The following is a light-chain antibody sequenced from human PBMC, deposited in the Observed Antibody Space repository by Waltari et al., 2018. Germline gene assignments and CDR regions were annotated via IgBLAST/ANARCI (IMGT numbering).Light chain of an antibody. CDR3: AIWYSSAWV. Sequence: QPVLTQPTSLSASPGASARFPCTLPSGSNVGTYRIYWYQQKPGSLPRSLLRFKSDSDKQQGSGVPSRFSGSKEPSTNAGLLLISGLQSEDEADYYCAIWYSSAWVFGGGTKLTVL. CDR1: SGSNVGTYR. CDR2: FKSDSDK. J-gene: IGLJ2*01. V-gene: IGLV5-39*01.